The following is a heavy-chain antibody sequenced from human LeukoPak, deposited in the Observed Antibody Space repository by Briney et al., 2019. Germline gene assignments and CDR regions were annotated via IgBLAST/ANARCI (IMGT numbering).Heavy chain of an antibody. CDR2: IYYSGST. CDR1: GGSISSFY. Sequence: SETLSLTCTVSGGSISSFYWSWIRQPPGKGLEWIGYIYYSGSTNYNPSLKSRVIISVDTSKNQFSLKLSSVTAADTAVYYCARSTWLLDKWGQGTLVTVSS. D-gene: IGHD3-22*01. J-gene: IGHJ4*02. CDR3: ARSTWLLDK. V-gene: IGHV4-59*01.